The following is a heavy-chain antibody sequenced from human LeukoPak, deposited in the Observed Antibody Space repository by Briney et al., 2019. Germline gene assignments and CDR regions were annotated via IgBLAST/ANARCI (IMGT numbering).Heavy chain of an antibody. D-gene: IGHD3-22*01. CDR1: GFTLSRYW. CDR3: ARARITMIVVPPLGYFDY. J-gene: IGHJ4*02. V-gene: IGHV3-7*01. Sequence: GGSLRLSCAASGFTLSRYWMSWVRQTPGKGLEWVANIKQDGSAKYYVDSVKGRFTISRDNAKNSLYLQMNSLRAEDTAVYYCARARITMIVVPPLGYFDYWGQGALVTVSS. CDR2: IKQDGSAK.